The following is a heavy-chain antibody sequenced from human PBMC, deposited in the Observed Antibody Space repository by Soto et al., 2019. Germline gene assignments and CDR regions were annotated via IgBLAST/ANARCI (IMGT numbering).Heavy chain of an antibody. CDR3: ESSFHYDGGPSFARDYKYAMDV. J-gene: IGHJ6*02. D-gene: IGHD3-22*01. Sequence: SVKVSCKASGGSFSSAVISWALQAAGAGLEWMGGMVPMFATGTYAEKFQGRVTITADDATRTAYMELRSLRSETTTLYYCESSFHYDGGPSFARDYKYAMDVSGQGITVTVSS. CDR2: MVPMFATG. V-gene: IGHV1-69*13. CDR1: GGSFSSAV.